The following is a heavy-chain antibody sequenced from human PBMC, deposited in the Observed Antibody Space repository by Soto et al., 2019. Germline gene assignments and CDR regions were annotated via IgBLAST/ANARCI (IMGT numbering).Heavy chain of an antibody. Sequence: PGESLKISCKGSGYSFTNYWIGWVRQMPGKGLDWMGIIYPGDSDTTYSPSFQGQVTFSADKSISAAYLQWSSLKASDTAMYYCARRSAYSGSGSYYPDSFDIWGQGTMVTVSS. CDR2: IYPGDSDT. V-gene: IGHV5-51*01. CDR3: ARRSAYSGSGSYYPDSFDI. J-gene: IGHJ3*02. CDR1: GYSFTNYW. D-gene: IGHD3-10*01.